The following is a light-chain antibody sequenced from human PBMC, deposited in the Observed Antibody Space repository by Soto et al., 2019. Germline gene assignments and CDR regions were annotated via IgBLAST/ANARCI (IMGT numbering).Light chain of an antibody. CDR2: GAS. CDR1: QNVGTS. Sequence: EIVMTQSPATLSVSPGERATLFCRASQNVGTSLAWYQQIPGQPPRLLIHGASIRATGVPARFTGSGSGTEFTLTISGLQSEDPAVYYCQRYNDWPPWTFGQGTKVDIK. V-gene: IGKV3-15*01. CDR3: QRYNDWPPWT. J-gene: IGKJ1*01.